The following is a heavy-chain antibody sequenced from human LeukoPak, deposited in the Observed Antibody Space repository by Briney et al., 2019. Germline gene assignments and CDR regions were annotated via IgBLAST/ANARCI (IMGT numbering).Heavy chain of an antibody. D-gene: IGHD3-3*01. CDR1: VGSFICYY. Sequence: SETLFLTCSVYVGSFICYYWSWIRQPPGKGLEWIGEINHSGSTNYNPSLKSRVTISVDTSKNQFSLKLSSVTAADTAVYYCARIIRRERLIRIYYYYYYMDVWGKGTTVTNSS. V-gene: IGHV4-34*01. CDR2: INHSGST. J-gene: IGHJ6*03. CDR3: ARIIRRERLIRIYYYYYYMDV.